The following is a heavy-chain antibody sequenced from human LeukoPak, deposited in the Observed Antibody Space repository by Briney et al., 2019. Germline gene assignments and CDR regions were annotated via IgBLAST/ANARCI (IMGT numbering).Heavy chain of an antibody. Sequence: GGSLRLSCAASGFTFSSYAMSWVRQAPGKGLEWVSAISGSGGSTYYADSVKGRFTISRDNAKNSLYLQMNSLGAEDTAVYYCARVVVAIDYWGQGTLVTVSS. D-gene: IGHD2-15*01. CDR2: ISGSGGST. CDR3: ARVVVAIDY. J-gene: IGHJ4*02. V-gene: IGHV3-23*01. CDR1: GFTFSSYA.